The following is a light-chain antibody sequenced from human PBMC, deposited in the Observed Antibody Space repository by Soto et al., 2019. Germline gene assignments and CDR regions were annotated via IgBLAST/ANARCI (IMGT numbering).Light chain of an antibody. CDR3: QQYNNWPIT. CDR2: GAS. Sequence: EIVMTQSPATLSVSPGERATLSCRASQSVSSNLAWYQQKPGQAPRLLISGASTRATGIPARFSGSGSATEFTLTISSLQSEDFAVYYCQQYNNWPITFGQGTRLEIK. V-gene: IGKV3-15*01. CDR1: QSVSSN. J-gene: IGKJ5*01.